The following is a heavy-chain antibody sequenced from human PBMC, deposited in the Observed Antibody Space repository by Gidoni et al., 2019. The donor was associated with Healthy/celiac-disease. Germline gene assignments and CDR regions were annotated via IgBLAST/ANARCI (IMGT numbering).Heavy chain of an antibody. CDR2: IWYDGSNK. V-gene: IGHV3-33*01. CDR3: ARDRSDFWSGYYYYYGIDV. Sequence: LEWVAVIWYDGSNKYYADAVKGRFTISRDNSKNTLYLQMNSLRAEDTAVYYCARDRSDFWSGYYYYYGIDVWGQGTTVTVSS. D-gene: IGHD3-3*01. J-gene: IGHJ6*02.